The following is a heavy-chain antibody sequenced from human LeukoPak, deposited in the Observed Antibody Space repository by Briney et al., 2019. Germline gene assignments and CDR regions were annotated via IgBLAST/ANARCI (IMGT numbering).Heavy chain of an antibody. CDR3: AKDSPHDYVWANYKLGWFFDY. Sequence: ASVKVSCKASGYTFTSYDINWVRQATGQGLEWMGWMNPNSGNTGYAQKFQGRVTMTRNTSISTAYMELNSLRAEDTAVYYCAKDSPHDYVWANYKLGWFFDYWGQGTLVTVSS. V-gene: IGHV1-8*01. J-gene: IGHJ4*02. D-gene: IGHD3-16*01. CDR2: MNPNSGNT. CDR1: GYTFTSYD.